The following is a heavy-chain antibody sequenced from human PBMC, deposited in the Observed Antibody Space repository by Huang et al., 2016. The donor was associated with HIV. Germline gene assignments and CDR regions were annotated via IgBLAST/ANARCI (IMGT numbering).Heavy chain of an antibody. D-gene: IGHD1-1*01. CDR3: ARAPAGNDYSLYHYYGLDI. J-gene: IGHJ6*02. V-gene: IGHV4-34*02. Sequence: QGRLQQWGAGLLKPSETLSLTCAVYSGSFSRYYWTWVRQPPGKGLAWIGEISQSGSTTYNASLATRVTISGDTSKNQFSLKMTSVTAADTAIYYCARAPAGNDYSLYHYYGLDIWGQGTTVTVSS. CDR1: SGSFSRYY. CDR2: ISQSGST.